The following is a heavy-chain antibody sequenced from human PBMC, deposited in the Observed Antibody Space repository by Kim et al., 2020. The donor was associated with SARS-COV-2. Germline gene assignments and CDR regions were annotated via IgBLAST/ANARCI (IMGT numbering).Heavy chain of an antibody. D-gene: IGHD2-15*01. CDR2: INHSGST. CDR1: GGSFSGYY. J-gene: IGHJ5*02. Sequence: SETLSLTCAVYGGSFSGYYWSWIRQPPGKGLEWIGEINHSGSTNYTPSLKSRVTISVDTSKNQFSLKLSSVTAADTAVYYCARGAPLGYCSGGSCYSRGGFDPWGQGTLVTVSS. V-gene: IGHV4-34*01. CDR3: ARGAPLGYCSGGSCYSRGGFDP.